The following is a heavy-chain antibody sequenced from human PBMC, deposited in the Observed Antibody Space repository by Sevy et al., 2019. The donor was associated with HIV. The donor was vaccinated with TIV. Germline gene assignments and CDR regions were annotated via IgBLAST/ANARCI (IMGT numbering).Heavy chain of an antibody. CDR1: GFTFTSYA. J-gene: IGHJ3*02. CDR3: AKERIWELGDAFDI. CDR2: LSGGGGSP. V-gene: IGHV3-23*01. D-gene: IGHD1-26*01. Sequence: GGSLRLSCAASGFTFTSYAMSWVSQTPGKGLEWVSGLSGGGGSPFYADSVKGRFTISRDNSKNTQYLQMNSRRAEDTALYYWAKERIWELGDAFDIWGQGTMVTISS.